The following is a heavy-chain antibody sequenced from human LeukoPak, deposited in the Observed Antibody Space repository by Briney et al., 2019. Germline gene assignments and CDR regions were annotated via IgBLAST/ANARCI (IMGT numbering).Heavy chain of an antibody. Sequence: GGSLRLSCAASGFTFSSYAMSWVRQAPGEGLEWVSAISGSGGSTYYADSVKGRFAISRDNSKNTLYLQMNSLRAEDTAVYYCAKDMRFDWTPYYFDYWGQGTLVTVSS. CDR1: GFTFSSYA. CDR3: AKDMRFDWTPYYFDY. CDR2: ISGSGGST. D-gene: IGHD3-9*01. V-gene: IGHV3-23*01. J-gene: IGHJ4*02.